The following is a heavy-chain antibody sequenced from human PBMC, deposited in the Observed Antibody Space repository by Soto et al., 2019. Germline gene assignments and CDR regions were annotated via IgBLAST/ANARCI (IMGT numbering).Heavy chain of an antibody. D-gene: IGHD6-19*01. V-gene: IGHV3-30*03. Sequence: QVQLVESGGGVVQPGRSLRLSCAASGFSFSSYGMQWVRQAPGKGLEWVAVISYDGSNKYYAESVKDRFTISRDNSKKTLYLQMNSLSADDTAVYYCVAGQYFFDYCGQGTLVTVSS. J-gene: IGHJ4*02. CDR2: ISYDGSNK. CDR3: VAGQYFFDY. CDR1: GFSFSSYG.